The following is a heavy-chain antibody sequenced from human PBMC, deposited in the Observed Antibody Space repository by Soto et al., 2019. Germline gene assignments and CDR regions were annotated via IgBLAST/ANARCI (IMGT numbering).Heavy chain of an antibody. D-gene: IGHD2-15*01. V-gene: IGHV3-33*01. J-gene: IGHJ4*02. CDR2: IWYDGSNK. CDR1: GFTFSSYG. Sequence: QVQLVESGGGVVQPGRSLRLSCAASGFTFSSYGMHWVRQAPGKGLEWVAVIWYDGSNKYYADSVKGRFTISRDNSKNTLYLQMNSLRAEATAVYYCAREVVAATFDYWGQGTLVTVSS. CDR3: AREVVAATFDY.